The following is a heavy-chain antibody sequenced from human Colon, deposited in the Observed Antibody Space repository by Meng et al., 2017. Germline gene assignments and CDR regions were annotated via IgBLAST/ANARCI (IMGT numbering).Heavy chain of an antibody. D-gene: IGHD3-22*01. CDR1: GGSIRRSDW. CDR2: TSHSGST. Sequence: QVQLWGAGPGLVTPSETLSRTCAGSGGSIRRSDWWSWVRQPPGKGLEWIGETSHSGSTNYSPSLKSRVTISLDKSKNQLSLKLNSVTAADTAVYYCASSDYYRTDYWGQGTLVTVSS. CDR3: ASSDYYRTDY. V-gene: IGHV4-4*02. J-gene: IGHJ4*02.